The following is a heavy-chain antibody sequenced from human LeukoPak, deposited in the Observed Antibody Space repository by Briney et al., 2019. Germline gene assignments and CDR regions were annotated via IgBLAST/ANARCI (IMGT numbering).Heavy chain of an antibody. J-gene: IGHJ4*02. CDR3: ARVRRERELQPVFDY. Sequence: KPSQTLSLTCTVSGGSISSGSYYWSWIRQPAWKGLEWLGRIYTSGSTNYNPSLKSRVTISVDTSKNQFSLKLSSVTAADTAVYYCARVRRERELQPVFDYWGQGTLVTVSS. V-gene: IGHV4-61*02. CDR2: IYTSGST. D-gene: IGHD1-26*01. CDR1: GGSISSGSYY.